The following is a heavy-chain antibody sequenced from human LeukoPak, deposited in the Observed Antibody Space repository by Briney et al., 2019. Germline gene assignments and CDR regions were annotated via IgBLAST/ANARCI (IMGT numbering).Heavy chain of an antibody. CDR3: ARSDLWFGELFLDV. CDR1: GYTFTGYY. J-gene: IGHJ6*04. D-gene: IGHD3-10*01. V-gene: IGHV1-2*02. CDR2: INPNSGGT. Sequence: VASVTVSCKASGYTFTGYYMYWVRQAPGQGLEWMGWINPNSGGTNYAQKFQGRVTMTRDTSISTAYMELSRLRSDDTAVYYCARSDLWFGELFLDVWGKGTTVTVSS.